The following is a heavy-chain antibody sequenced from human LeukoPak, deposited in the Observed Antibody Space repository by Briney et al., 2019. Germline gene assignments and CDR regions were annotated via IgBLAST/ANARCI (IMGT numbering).Heavy chain of an antibody. CDR3: AKDTDYNDSSGYYYFDY. V-gene: IGHV3-30*18. D-gene: IGHD3-22*01. Sequence: GGSLRLSCAASGLTFSSYGMHWVRQAPGKGLEWVAVISYDGSNKYYADSVKGRFTISRDNSKNTLYLQMNSLRAEDTAVYYCAKDTDYNDSSGYYYFDYWGQGTLVTASS. J-gene: IGHJ4*02. CDR1: GLTFSSYG. CDR2: ISYDGSNK.